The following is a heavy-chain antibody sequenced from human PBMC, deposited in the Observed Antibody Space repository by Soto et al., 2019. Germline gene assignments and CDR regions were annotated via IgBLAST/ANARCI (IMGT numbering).Heavy chain of an antibody. CDR2: ISSSSSYI. CDR3: ARGGGKGVVAATQRSFDY. Sequence: EVQLVESGGGLVKPGGSLRLSCAASGFTFSSYSMNWVRQAPGKGLEWVSSISSSSSYIYYADSVKGRFTISRDNAKNSLYLQMNSLGAEDTAVYYCARGGGKGVVAATQRSFDYWGQGTLVTVSS. J-gene: IGHJ4*02. V-gene: IGHV3-21*01. D-gene: IGHD2-15*01. CDR1: GFTFSSYS.